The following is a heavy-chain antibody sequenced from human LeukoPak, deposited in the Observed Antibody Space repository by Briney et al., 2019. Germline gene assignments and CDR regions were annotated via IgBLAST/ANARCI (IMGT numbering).Heavy chain of an antibody. V-gene: IGHV1-69*13. CDR1: GGTFSSYA. CDR3: ARESYYDFWITSYYFDY. D-gene: IGHD3-3*01. CDR2: IIPIFGTA. J-gene: IGHJ4*02. Sequence: GASATVSCTASGGTFSSYAISWVRQAPGQGPEWMGGIIPIFGTANYAQKFQGRVTITADESTSTAYMELSSLRSEDTAVYYCARESYYDFWITSYYFDYWGQGTLVTVSS.